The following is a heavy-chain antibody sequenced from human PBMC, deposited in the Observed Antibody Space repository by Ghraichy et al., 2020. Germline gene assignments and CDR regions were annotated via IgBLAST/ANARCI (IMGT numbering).Heavy chain of an antibody. CDR2: IYQSGST. CDR3: ARGGYMYAFDY. D-gene: IGHD5-18*01. Sequence: SETLSLTCAVSGGSVSSGGYLWSWIRQPPGKGLEWIGYIYQSGSTYYNPSLKSRVTMSVDRSKNQFSLKLSSVTAADTAVYYCARGGYMYAFDYWGQGTLVTVSS. V-gene: IGHV4-30-2*01. CDR1: GGSVSSGGYL. J-gene: IGHJ4*02.